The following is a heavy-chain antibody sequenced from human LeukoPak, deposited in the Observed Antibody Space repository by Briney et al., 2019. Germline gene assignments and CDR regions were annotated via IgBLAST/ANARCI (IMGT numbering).Heavy chain of an antibody. Sequence: PGGSLRLSCAASGFTVSSNYMSWVRQAPGKGLEWVSVIYSGGSTHYADSVKGRFTISRDNSKNTLYLQMNSLRAEDTAVYYCAREALYYYDSSGYYYENWGQGTLVTVSS. D-gene: IGHD3-22*01. CDR2: IYSGGST. CDR1: GFTVSSNY. J-gene: IGHJ4*02. V-gene: IGHV3-53*01. CDR3: AREALYYYDSSGYYYEN.